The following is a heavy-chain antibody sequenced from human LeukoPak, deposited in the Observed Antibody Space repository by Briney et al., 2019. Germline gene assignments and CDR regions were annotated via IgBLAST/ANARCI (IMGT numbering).Heavy chain of an antibody. CDR2: IYYSGST. J-gene: IGHJ4*02. D-gene: IGHD3-10*01. Sequence: SETLSLTCTVSGGSISGSSYYWGWIRQPPGKGLEWIGSIYYSGSTYYNPSLKSRVTIPVDTSKNQFSLKLSSVTAADTAVYYCARHEIGFGLLWFGELLPRGYFDYWGQGTLVTVSS. CDR1: GGSISGSSYY. V-gene: IGHV4-39*01. CDR3: ARHEIGFGLLWFGELLPRGYFDY.